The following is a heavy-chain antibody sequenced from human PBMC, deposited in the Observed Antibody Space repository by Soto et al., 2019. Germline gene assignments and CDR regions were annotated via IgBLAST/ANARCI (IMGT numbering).Heavy chain of an antibody. CDR2: ISFDGSKK. V-gene: IGHV3-30-3*01. D-gene: IGHD2-21*02. J-gene: IGHJ4*02. Sequence: GGSLRLSCAASKFTFNTRALHWVRQAPGKGLEWVAVISFDGSKKYYADSVKGRFTISRDNSKNTLYLQMNSLTPEDTGVYFCARENRNSEQIVVVTVGLSYWGQGTLVTVSS. CDR1: KFTFNTRA. CDR3: ARENRNSEQIVVVTVGLSY.